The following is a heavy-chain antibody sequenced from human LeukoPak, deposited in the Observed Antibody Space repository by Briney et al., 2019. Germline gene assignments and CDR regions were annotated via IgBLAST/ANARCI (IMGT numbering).Heavy chain of an antibody. D-gene: IGHD3-10*01. J-gene: IGHJ4*02. CDR1: GYSFTSSW. CDR2: IYPGDSDT. Sequence: GKSLKISCKGSGYSFTSSWIGWVRQMPGKGLEWMGIIYPGDSDTRYSPSFQGQVTISADRSISTAYLQWSSLKASDTAMYYCARSPYYGSGSYLNDYWGQGTLVTVSS. V-gene: IGHV5-51*01. CDR3: ARSPYYGSGSYLNDY.